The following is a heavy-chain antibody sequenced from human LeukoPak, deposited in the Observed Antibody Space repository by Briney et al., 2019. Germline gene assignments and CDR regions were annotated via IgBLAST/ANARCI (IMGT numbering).Heavy chain of an antibody. CDR2: ISYDGSNK. D-gene: IGHD2/OR15-2a*01. CDR1: GFTFSSYA. CDR3: XXXXXXXGGPQYYLDF. V-gene: IGHV3-30-3*01. Sequence: GGSLRLSCAASGFTFSSYAMHWVRQAPGKGLEWVAVISYDGSNKYYADSVKGRFTISRDNSKNTLYLQMNSLRAEDTAVYSCXXXXXXXGGPQYYLDFWGQGTLVTVSS. J-gene: IGHJ4*02.